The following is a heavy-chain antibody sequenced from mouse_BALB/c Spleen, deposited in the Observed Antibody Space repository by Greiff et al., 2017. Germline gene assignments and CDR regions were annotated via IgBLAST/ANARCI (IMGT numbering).Heavy chain of an antibody. Sequence: VQLKQSGPCLVAPSQSLSITFPVSGFLFTRFGVPWVRQPPGKGLEWLGVIWAGGSTNYNSALMSRLSISKDNSKSQVFLKMNSLQTDDTAMYYCARDNYRHAMDYWGQGTSVTVSS. CDR2: IWAGGST. D-gene: IGHD2-14*01. CDR3: ARDNYRHAMDY. V-gene: IGHV2-9*02. CDR1: GFLFTRFG. J-gene: IGHJ4*01.